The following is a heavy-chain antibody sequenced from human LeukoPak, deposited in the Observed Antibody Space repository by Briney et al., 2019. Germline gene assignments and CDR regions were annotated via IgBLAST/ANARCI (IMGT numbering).Heavy chain of an antibody. CDR3: VRVHVNSGYYFGDAFDI. D-gene: IGHD3-22*01. V-gene: IGHV4-34*01. CDR2: IYHSGST. J-gene: IGHJ3*02. Sequence: PSETLSLTCAVYGGSFSGSYWGWIRQPPGKGLEWIGNIYHSGSTYYNPSLKSRVTISVDTSKNQFSLKLSSVTAADTAVHYCVRVHVNSGYYFGDAFDIWGQGTMVTVSS. CDR1: GGSFSGSY.